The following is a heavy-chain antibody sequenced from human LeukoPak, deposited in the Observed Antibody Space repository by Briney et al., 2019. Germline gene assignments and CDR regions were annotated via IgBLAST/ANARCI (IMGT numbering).Heavy chain of an antibody. D-gene: IGHD6-13*01. CDR2: IKQDGSEK. CDR1: GFTFSSYW. CDR3: AREMAIAAGTGSYYYYMDV. V-gene: IGHV3-7*01. J-gene: IGHJ6*03. Sequence: GGSLRLSCAASGFTFSSYWMNWVRQAPGKGLEWVANIKQDGSEKYYVDSMKGRFTISRGNAKNSLYLQMNSLRAEDTAVYYCAREMAIAAGTGSYYYYMDVWGKGTTVTVSS.